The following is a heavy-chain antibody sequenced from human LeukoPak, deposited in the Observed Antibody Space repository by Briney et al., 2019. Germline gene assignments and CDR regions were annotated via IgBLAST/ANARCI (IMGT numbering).Heavy chain of an antibody. V-gene: IGHV3-43*02. Sequence: GGSLRLSCAASGFTFDDYAMHWVRQAPGKGLEWVSLISGDGGSTYYADSVKGRFTISRDNSKNSLYLQMNSLRTEDTALYYCAKVARYCSSTSCYPTLDFDYWGQGTLVTVPS. J-gene: IGHJ4*02. D-gene: IGHD2-2*01. CDR3: AKVARYCSSTSCYPTLDFDY. CDR1: GFTFDDYA. CDR2: ISGDGGST.